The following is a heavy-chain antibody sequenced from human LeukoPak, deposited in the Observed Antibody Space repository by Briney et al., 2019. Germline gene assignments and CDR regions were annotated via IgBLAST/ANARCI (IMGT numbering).Heavy chain of an antibody. D-gene: IGHD6-13*01. CDR1: GFTFKNYA. CDR3: ATTSSWYAFDI. J-gene: IGHJ3*02. Sequence: GGSLRLSCAASGFTFKNYAMNWVRQAPGKGLEWLSYITTSSGTIYYADSVKGRFTISRDNAKNSLYLQMSSLRDEDTAVYYCATTSSWYAFDIWGQGTMVTVSS. V-gene: IGHV3-48*02. CDR2: ITTSSGTI.